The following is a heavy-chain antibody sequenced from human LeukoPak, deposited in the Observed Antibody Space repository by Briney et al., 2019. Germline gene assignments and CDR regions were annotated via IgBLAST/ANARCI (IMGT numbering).Heavy chain of an antibody. J-gene: IGHJ3*02. Sequence: PGGSLRLSCAASGFTFGDYGMTWVRQAPGKGPEWVSGIDWNGGRTGYADSVKGRFTISGDNAKNSLYLQMNSLRAEDTALYYCATGLSGLSDTFDIWGPGTMVSVSS. CDR1: GFTFGDYG. CDR2: IDWNGGRT. D-gene: IGHD3-3*01. V-gene: IGHV3-20*04. CDR3: ATGLSGLSDTFDI.